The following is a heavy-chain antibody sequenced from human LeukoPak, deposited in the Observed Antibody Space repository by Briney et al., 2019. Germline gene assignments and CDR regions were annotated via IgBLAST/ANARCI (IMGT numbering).Heavy chain of an antibody. CDR2: IYYSEST. CDR3: ARHGLHSGYDYFHY. D-gene: IGHD5-12*01. Sequence: PSETLSLTCTVSGGSISSSSYYWGWLRQPPGKGLVWIGSIYYSESTYYNTSLTSRVTISVHTSTHQSSLKLSSVPAADPAVYYCARHGLHSGYDYFHYWGQGTLVTLSS. V-gene: IGHV4-39*01. CDR1: GGSISSSSYY. J-gene: IGHJ4*02.